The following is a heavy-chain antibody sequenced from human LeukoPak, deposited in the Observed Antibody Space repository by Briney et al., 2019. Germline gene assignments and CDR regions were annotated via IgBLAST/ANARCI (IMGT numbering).Heavy chain of an antibody. CDR2: INEDSSEK. V-gene: IGHV3-7*01. CDR1: GVTFRRLW. Sequence: PGGSLRLSCAASGVTFRRLWMSWVRQAPGEGLEWVANINEDSSEKYYLDSVKGRFTISRDNAENSLFLQMTSLSAEDTAVYYCVRGGSDSSRYWVYWGQGTLVTVSS. J-gene: IGHJ4*02. CDR3: VRGGSDSSRYWVY. D-gene: IGHD6-13*01.